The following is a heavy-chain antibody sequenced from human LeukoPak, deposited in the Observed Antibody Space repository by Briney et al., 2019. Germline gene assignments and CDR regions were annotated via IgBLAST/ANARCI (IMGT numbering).Heavy chain of an antibody. V-gene: IGHV4-59*01. Sequence: SETLSLTCTVSGGSISSYYWSWIRQPPGKGLEWIGYIYYSGSTNYNPSLKSRVTISVDTSKNQFSLKLSSVTAADTPVYYCARENPVHIAAAGTHYYYYYMDVWGKGTTVTVSS. D-gene: IGHD6-13*01. CDR2: IYYSGST. J-gene: IGHJ6*03. CDR1: GGSISSYY. CDR3: ARENPVHIAAAGTHYYYYYMDV.